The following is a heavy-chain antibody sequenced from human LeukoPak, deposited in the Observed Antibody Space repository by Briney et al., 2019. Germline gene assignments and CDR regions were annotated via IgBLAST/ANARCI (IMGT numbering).Heavy chain of an antibody. D-gene: IGHD6-19*01. Sequence: GGSLRLSCAASGFTFSSYSLNWVRQAPGKGLEWVSSISTSSSYINYADSVKGRFTISRDNAKKSLYLQMNSLRADDTAVYYCARGASVVAGIDNAFDIWGQGTMVTVSS. J-gene: IGHJ3*02. CDR2: ISTSSSYI. CDR3: ARGASVVAGIDNAFDI. CDR1: GFTFSSYS. V-gene: IGHV3-21*01.